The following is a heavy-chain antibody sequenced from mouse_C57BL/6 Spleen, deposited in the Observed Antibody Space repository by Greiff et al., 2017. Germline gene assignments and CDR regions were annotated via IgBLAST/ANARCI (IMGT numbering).Heavy chain of an antibody. CDR1: GYSFTDYN. CDR3: AGGYCGSSYVKYFDV. J-gene: IGHJ1*03. CDR2: INPNYGTT. D-gene: IGHD1-1*02. V-gene: IGHV1-39*01. Sequence: EVQLQQSGPELVKPGASVKISCKASGYSFTDYNMNWVKQSTGKSLEWIGVINPNYGTTSYNQKFKGKATLTVDQSSSTDYMQLNSLTSEDSAVYYCAGGYCGSSYVKYFDVWGTGTTVTVSS.